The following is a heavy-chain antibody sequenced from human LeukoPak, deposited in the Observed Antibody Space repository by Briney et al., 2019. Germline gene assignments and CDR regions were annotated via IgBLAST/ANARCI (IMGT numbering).Heavy chain of an antibody. D-gene: IGHD3-16*01. CDR1: GFTFSSSA. J-gene: IGHJ6*02. Sequence: GSLRLSCAASGFTFSSSAMTWARQAPGKGLEWVASINHNGNVNYYVDSVKGRFTISGDNAKNSLYLQMSNLRAEDTAVYFCARGGGLDVWGQGATVTVSS. CDR2: INHNGNVN. CDR3: ARGGGLDV. V-gene: IGHV3-7*03.